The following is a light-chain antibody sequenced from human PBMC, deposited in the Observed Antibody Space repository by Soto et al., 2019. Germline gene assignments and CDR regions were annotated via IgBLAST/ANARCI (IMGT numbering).Light chain of an antibody. J-gene: IGKJ1*01. Sequence: DIQMTQSPSSLSASVGDRVTITCRASQSIRSYLNWYQQKPGKAPKLLIYTASSLQSGVPSRFSGSGPGTDFTLTIISLQTEGFATYNCHPSDSTPRTFGQGTKVELQ. CDR1: QSIRSY. V-gene: IGKV1-39*01. CDR2: TAS. CDR3: HPSDSTPRT.